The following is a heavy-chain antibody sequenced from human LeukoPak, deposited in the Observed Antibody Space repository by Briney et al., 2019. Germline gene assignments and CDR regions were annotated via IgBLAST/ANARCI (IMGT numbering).Heavy chain of an antibody. CDR3: ATPISVAGTSMGDY. Sequence: GGSLRLSCAASGFTFSDYYMSWIRQAPGKGLEWVSYIGSSVDTIYYADSVKGRFTISRDNAKNSLYLRMNSLRAEDTAVYYCATPISVAGTSMGDYWGQGTLVTVSS. V-gene: IGHV3-11*04. D-gene: IGHD6-19*01. CDR2: IGSSVDTI. J-gene: IGHJ4*02. CDR1: GFTFSDYY.